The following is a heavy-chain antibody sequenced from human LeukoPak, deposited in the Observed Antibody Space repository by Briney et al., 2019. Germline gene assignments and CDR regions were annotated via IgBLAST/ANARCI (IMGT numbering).Heavy chain of an antibody. Sequence: PGGSLRLSCVASGFTFSNYAVMWVRQAPGQGLEWVSAITSGGAPRYADSVKGRFTISRENAKNSLYLQMKSLRAGDTAVYYCARGPDCSSTSCHPYFYYMDVWGKGTTVTVSS. CDR1: GFTFSNYA. D-gene: IGHD2-2*01. V-gene: IGHV3-69-1*01. CDR3: ARGPDCSSTSCHPYFYYMDV. J-gene: IGHJ6*03. CDR2: ITSGGAP.